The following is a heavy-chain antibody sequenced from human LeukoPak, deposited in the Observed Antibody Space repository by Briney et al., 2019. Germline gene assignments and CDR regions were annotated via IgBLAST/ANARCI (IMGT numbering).Heavy chain of an antibody. D-gene: IGHD3-3*01. J-gene: IGHJ4*02. Sequence: PGGSLRLSSAASGFTLSSYAMSWVPQAPGKGLEWVSAISGSGGSTSHADSVKGRLTTPRDNSKNTLYLPKNRARAKAAHVFYWAKSTSLWSGYNYYWGQGTLVTVSS. V-gene: IGHV3-23*01. CDR2: ISGSGGST. CDR3: AKSTSLWSGYNYY. CDR1: GFTLSSYA.